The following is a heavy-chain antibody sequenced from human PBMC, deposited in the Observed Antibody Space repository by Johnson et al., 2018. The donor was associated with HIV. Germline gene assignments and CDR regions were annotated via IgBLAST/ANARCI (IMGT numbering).Heavy chain of an antibody. J-gene: IGHJ3*02. CDR1: GFTFSSYG. D-gene: IGHD7-27*01. CDR3: APLGDAFDI. V-gene: IGHV3-30*03. CDR2: ISYDGSNK. Sequence: QMLLVESGGGVVQPGRSLRLSCAASGFTFSSYGMHWVRQAPGKGLEWVAVISYDGSNKYYADSVKGRFTISRDNSKNTLYLQMNSLRAEDTAVYYCAPLGDAFDIWGQGTMVTVSS.